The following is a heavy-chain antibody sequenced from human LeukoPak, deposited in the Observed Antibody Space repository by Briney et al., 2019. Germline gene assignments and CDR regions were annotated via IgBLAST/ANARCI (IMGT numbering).Heavy chain of an antibody. D-gene: IGHD3-10*01. J-gene: IGHJ4*02. CDR3: ARDPVVVQGVTAH. CDR2: IYYSGST. V-gene: IGHV4-39*07. Sequence: SETLSLTCTVSGGSISSSSYYWGWIRQPPGKGLEWIGSIYYSGSTYYNPSLKSRVTISVDTSKNQFSLKLSSVTAADTAVYYCARDPVVVQGVTAHWGQGTLVTVSS. CDR1: GGSISSSSYY.